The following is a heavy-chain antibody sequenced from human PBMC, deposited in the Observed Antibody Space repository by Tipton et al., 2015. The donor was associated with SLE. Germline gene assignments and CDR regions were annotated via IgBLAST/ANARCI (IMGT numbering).Heavy chain of an antibody. Sequence: TLSLTCTVSGGSLSSSSYYWGWIRQPPGKGLEWIGSIYYSGSTYYNPSLRSRVTISVDTSKNQFSLKLSSVTAADTAVYYCARVRRDGYNYLGYYFDYWGQGTLVTVSS. V-gene: IGHV4-39*07. CDR2: IYYSGST. J-gene: IGHJ4*02. D-gene: IGHD5-24*01. CDR3: ARVRRDGYNYLGYYFDY. CDR1: GGSLSSSSYY.